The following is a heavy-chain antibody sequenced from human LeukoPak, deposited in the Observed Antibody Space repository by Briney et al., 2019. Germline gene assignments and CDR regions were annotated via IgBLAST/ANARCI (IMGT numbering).Heavy chain of an antibody. CDR1: GFTFSSYS. D-gene: IGHD2-8*02. V-gene: IGHV3-21*01. Sequence: GGSLRLSCAASGFTFSSYSMNWVRQAPGKGLEWVSSISSSSSYIYYADSVKGRFTISRDNAKNSLYLQMNSLRAEDTAVYYCARDALRSTAEIDYWGQGTLVTVSS. CDR2: ISSSSSYI. CDR3: ARDALRSTAEIDY. J-gene: IGHJ4*02.